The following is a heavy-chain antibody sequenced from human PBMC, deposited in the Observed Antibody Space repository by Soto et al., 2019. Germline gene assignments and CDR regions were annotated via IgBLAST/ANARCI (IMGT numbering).Heavy chain of an antibody. CDR2: IIPILGIA. CDR1: GGTFSSYT. CDR3: ATTVLGYCSGGSCYHGMDV. D-gene: IGHD2-15*01. Sequence: QVQLVQSGAEVKKPGSSVKVSCKASGGTFSSYTISWVRQAPGQGLEWMGRIIPILGIANYAQKFQGRVTITADQSTSTAYMELSSLRSEDTAVYYCATTVLGYCSGGSCYHGMDVWGQGTTVTVSS. J-gene: IGHJ6*02. V-gene: IGHV1-69*02.